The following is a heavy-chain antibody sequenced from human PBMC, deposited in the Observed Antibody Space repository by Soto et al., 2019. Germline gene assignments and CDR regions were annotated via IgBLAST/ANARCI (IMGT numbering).Heavy chain of an antibody. J-gene: IGHJ4*02. CDR2: IYHNGRA. CDR1: DASIKSETW. V-gene: IGHV4-4*02. CDR3: ARADSVLVAKGFDL. D-gene: IGHD2-8*02. Sequence: SETLCITCDFSDASIKSETWWTWFRQSPGKGLEWIGEIYHNGRAFDNPSLKGRVTISIDKSNNQFSLNLTSVTAADTAVYYCARADSVLVAKGFDLWGQGTMFTVSS.